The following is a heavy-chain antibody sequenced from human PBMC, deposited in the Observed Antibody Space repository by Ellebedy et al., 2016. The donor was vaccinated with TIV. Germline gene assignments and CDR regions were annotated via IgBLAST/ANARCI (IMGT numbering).Heavy chain of an antibody. J-gene: IGHJ4*02. CDR1: GYTFTGYY. D-gene: IGHD5-18*01. CDR2: INPNSGGT. V-gene: IGHV1-2*02. Sequence: AASVKVSCKASGYTFTGYYMHWVRQAPGQGLEWMGWINPNSGGTNYAQKLQGRVTMTTDTSTSTAYMELRSLRSDDTAVYYCARGSGYSYGQLDYWGQGTLVTVSS. CDR3: ARGSGYSYGQLDY.